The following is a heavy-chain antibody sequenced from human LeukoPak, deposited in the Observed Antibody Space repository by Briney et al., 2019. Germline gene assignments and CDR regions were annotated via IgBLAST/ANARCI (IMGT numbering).Heavy chain of an antibody. D-gene: IGHD6-19*01. V-gene: IGHV3-30*04. CDR1: GFTFSSYA. CDR3: AGDGVKWLFPLIYYFDY. Sequence: GGSLRLSCAASGFTFSSYAMYWVRQAPGKGLEWVAVISYDGSNKYYADSVKGRFTISRDNSKNTLYLQMNSLRAEDTAVYYCAGDGVKWLFPLIYYFDYWGQGTLVTVSS. CDR2: ISYDGSNK. J-gene: IGHJ4*02.